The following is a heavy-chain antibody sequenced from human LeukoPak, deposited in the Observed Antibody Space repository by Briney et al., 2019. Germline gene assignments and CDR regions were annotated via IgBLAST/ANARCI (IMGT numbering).Heavy chain of an antibody. Sequence: PGGSLRLSCAASGFTFSSYEMNWVRQAPGKGLEWVSYISSSGSTIYYADSVKGRFTISRDNAKNSLYLQMYSLRAEDTAVYYCARGHYYGSGSYYPYYYYGMDVWGQGTTVTVSS. J-gene: IGHJ6*02. CDR1: GFTFSSYE. D-gene: IGHD3-10*01. CDR2: ISSSGSTI. CDR3: ARGHYYGSGSYYPYYYYGMDV. V-gene: IGHV3-48*03.